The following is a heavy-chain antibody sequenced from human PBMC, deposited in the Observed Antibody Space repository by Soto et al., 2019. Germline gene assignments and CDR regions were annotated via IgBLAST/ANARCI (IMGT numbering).Heavy chain of an antibody. Sequence: SETLSLTCTVSGGSISSYYWSWIRQPPGKGLEWIGYIYYSGSTNYNPSLKSRVTISVDTSKNQFSLKLSSVTAADTAVYYCARVQLSQGGMWQWLDHYYFDYWGQGTLVTVSS. CDR3: ARVQLSQGGMWQWLDHYYFDY. J-gene: IGHJ4*02. CDR2: IYYSGST. D-gene: IGHD6-19*01. CDR1: GGSISSYY. V-gene: IGHV4-59*01.